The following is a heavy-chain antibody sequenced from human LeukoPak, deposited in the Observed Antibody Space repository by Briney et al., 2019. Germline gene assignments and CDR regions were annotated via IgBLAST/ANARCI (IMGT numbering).Heavy chain of an antibody. CDR3: ARAGSGYSFDY. D-gene: IGHD3-10*01. CDR1: GTSISTYY. J-gene: IGHJ4*02. V-gene: IGHV4-59*08. Sequence: SETLSLTCTVSGTSISTYYWSWIRQPPGKGLEWVGYLYYSGSTSYNPSLKSRVTISVDTSKNQFSLRLSSVTAADTAVYYCARAGSGYSFDYWGQGTLVTVSP. CDR2: LYYSGST.